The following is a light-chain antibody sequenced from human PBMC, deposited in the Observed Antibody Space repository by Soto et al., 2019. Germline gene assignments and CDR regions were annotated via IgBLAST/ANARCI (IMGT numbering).Light chain of an antibody. CDR2: GAS. Sequence: EIVMTQSTATLSVSPGERATLSCRASQSVRSNLAWYQQKPGQSPRLLIYGASTRATGIPARFSGSGSGTQFTLTISSLQSEDFAVYCCQHYNNWPPAWTFGQGTKVDIK. J-gene: IGKJ1*01. V-gene: IGKV3-15*01. CDR1: QSVRSN. CDR3: QHYNNWPPAWT.